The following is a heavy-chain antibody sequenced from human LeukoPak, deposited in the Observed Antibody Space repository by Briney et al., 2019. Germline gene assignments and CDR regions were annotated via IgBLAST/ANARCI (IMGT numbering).Heavy chain of an antibody. Sequence: ASVKVSCKASGYTFTSYDINWLRQTTGQGLEWMGWMNPNSGNTGYAQKFQGRVTMTRNTSISTAYMELSSLRSEDTAVYYCARAFITRVRRVFYYWGQGTLVTVSS. CDR1: GYTFTSYD. V-gene: IGHV1-8*01. J-gene: IGHJ4*02. D-gene: IGHD6-13*01. CDR2: MNPNSGNT. CDR3: ARAFITRVRRVFYY.